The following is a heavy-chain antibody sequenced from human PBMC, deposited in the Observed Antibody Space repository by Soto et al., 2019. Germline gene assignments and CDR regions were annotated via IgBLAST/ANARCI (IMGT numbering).Heavy chain of an antibody. CDR2: ISSSSSYI. V-gene: IGHV3-21*01. CDR1: GFTFSHAW. J-gene: IGHJ6*02. CDR3: AREAPAPIRNYYGMDV. Sequence: GGSLRLSCAASGFTFSHAWMSWVRQAPGKGLEWVSSISSSSSYIYYADSVKGRFTISRDNAKNSLYLQMNSLRAEDTAVYYCAREAPAPIRNYYGMDVWGQGTTVTVSS. D-gene: IGHD2-2*01.